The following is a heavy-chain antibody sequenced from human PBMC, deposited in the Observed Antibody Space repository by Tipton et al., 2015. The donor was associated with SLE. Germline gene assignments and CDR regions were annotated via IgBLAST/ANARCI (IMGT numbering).Heavy chain of an antibody. J-gene: IGHJ6*02. CDR3: ARLGYGCSGGRCFGVDV. Sequence: QLVQSGAEVKRPGESLKISCKHPDYNFHSYWIGWVRQTAGKGLEWIGIVYAGDSDTRYSPSFQGQATISVDKSISTAYLQWSSLKASDSAIYYCARLGYGCSGGRCFGVDVWGQGTTVSVSS. CDR2: VYAGDSDT. D-gene: IGHD2-15*01. V-gene: IGHV5-51*03. CDR1: DYNFHSYW.